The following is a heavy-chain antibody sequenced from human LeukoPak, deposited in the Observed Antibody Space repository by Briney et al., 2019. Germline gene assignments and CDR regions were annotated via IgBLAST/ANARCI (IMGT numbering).Heavy chain of an antibody. D-gene: IGHD5-18*01. CDR3: TKGGIQLWYPLGSSFDY. Sequence: GGSLRLSCTASGFTFGDYAMSWFRQAPGKGLKWVGFIRSKAYGGTTEYAASVKGRFTISRDDSKSIAYLQMNSLKTEDTAVYYCTKGGIQLWYPLGSSFDYWGQGTLVTVSS. CDR2: IRSKAYGGTT. J-gene: IGHJ4*02. CDR1: GFTFGDYA. V-gene: IGHV3-49*03.